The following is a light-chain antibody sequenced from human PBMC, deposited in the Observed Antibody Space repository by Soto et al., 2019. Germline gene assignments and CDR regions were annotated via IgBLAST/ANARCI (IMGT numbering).Light chain of an antibody. CDR3: QKYNSWTWT. J-gene: IGKJ1*01. Sequence: EIVMTQSQATLSVSPGARATLSCRARQTISTNLAWYQHKPGQPPSLLIYGAATRATGVPARFSGSGSGTQFTLTITSLQSEDFAVYYSQKYNSWTWTFGQGTKVEIK. CDR1: QTISTN. V-gene: IGKV3-15*01. CDR2: GAA.